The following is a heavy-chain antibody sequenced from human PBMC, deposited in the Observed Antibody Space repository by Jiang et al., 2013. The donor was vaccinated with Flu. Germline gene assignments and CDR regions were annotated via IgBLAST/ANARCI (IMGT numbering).Heavy chain of an antibody. D-gene: IGHD3/OR15-3a*01. CDR2: FDAEDGET. CDR3: ARARYSFGRYYFDF. V-gene: IGHV1-24*01. J-gene: IGHJ4*02. Sequence: GAEVKKPGASVKVSCKVSGHTLSELSMHWVRQAPGKGLEWMGGFDAEDGETLHPQGFQGRVTMTEDTSTDTAYLDLRSLRSEDTAVYYCARARYSFGRYYFDFWGQGTLVTVSS. CDR1: GHTLSELS.